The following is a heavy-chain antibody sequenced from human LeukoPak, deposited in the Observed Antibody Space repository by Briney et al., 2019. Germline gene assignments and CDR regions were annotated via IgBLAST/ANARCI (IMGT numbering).Heavy chain of an antibody. CDR1: GYSFTSYW. Sequence: GESLKISCKGSGYSFTSYWIGWVRPMPGKGLEWMGIIYPGDSDTRYSPSFQGQVTISADKSISTAYLQWSSLKASDTAMYYCARRITIFGVGQGGFDYWGQGTLVTVSS. CDR2: IYPGDSDT. CDR3: ARRITIFGVGQGGFDY. V-gene: IGHV5-51*01. J-gene: IGHJ4*02. D-gene: IGHD3-3*01.